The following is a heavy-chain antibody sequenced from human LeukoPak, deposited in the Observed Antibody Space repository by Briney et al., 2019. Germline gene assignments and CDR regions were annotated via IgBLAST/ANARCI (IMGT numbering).Heavy chain of an antibody. V-gene: IGHV3-23*01. CDR2: ISGSGGST. CDR1: GLTFSSYG. CDR3: AKGSEQWLVPLDFDY. Sequence: GGSLRLSCAVSGLTFSSYGMNWVRQAPGKGLEWVSAISGSGGSTYYAHSVKGRFTISTDNSRNTLYLQMNSLRAEDTAVYYCAKGSEQWLVPLDFDYWGQGTLVTVSS. D-gene: IGHD6-19*01. J-gene: IGHJ4*02.